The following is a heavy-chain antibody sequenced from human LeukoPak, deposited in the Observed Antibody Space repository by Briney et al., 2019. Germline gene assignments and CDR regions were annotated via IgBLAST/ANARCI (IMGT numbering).Heavy chain of an antibody. CDR3: ATYRQVLLPFES. J-gene: IGHJ4*02. CDR1: GFTFSSYS. V-gene: IGHV3-21*04. CDR2: ISSSSSYI. Sequence: GGSLRLSCAASGFTFSSYSMNWVRQAPGKGLEWVSSISSSSSYIYYADSVKGRFTISRDNSKNTLYLQMNSLRAEDTAIYYCATYRQVLLPFESWGQGTLVTVSS. D-gene: IGHD2-8*02.